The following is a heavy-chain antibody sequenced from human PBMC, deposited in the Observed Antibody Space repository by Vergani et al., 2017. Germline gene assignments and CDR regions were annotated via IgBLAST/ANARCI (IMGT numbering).Heavy chain of an antibody. Sequence: LEESGGGSVKPGGSLRLSCAASGFKFSDHYMSWIRQAPGKGLEWVSHISPGASTVSYTDSVTGRFTVSRDNDNNSLTLDMTTLRVENTAVYYCSKNPGIATTRHYYAMDVGGQGTTVT. CDR3: SKNPGIATTRHYYAMDV. D-gene: IGHD6-13*01. J-gene: IGHJ6*02. V-gene: IGHV3-11*04. CDR2: ISPGASTV. CDR1: GFKFSDHY.